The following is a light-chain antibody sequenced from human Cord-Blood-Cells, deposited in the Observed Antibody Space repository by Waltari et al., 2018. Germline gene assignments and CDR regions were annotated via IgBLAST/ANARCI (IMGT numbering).Light chain of an antibody. Sequence: GDRVTITCRASQSISSWLAWYQQKPGKAPKLLIYDASSLESGVPSRFSGSGSGTECTLTISSLQPDDFATYYCQQYNSYSLTFGGGTKVEIK. CDR1: QSISSW. V-gene: IGKV1-5*01. J-gene: IGKJ4*01. CDR2: DAS. CDR3: QQYNSYSLT.